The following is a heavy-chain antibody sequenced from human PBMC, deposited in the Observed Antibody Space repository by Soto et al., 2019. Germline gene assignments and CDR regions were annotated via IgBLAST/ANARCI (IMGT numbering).Heavy chain of an antibody. J-gene: IGHJ5*02. CDR1: GYTFTSYD. CDR3: ARDPYYDFWSGYYNAPRRGKWFDP. V-gene: IGHV1-8*01. Sequence: ASVKVSCKASGYTFTSYDINWVRQATGQGLEWMGWMNPNSGNTGYAQKFQGRVTMTRNTSISTAYMELSSLRSEDTAVYYCARDPYYDFWSGYYNAPRRGKWFDPWGQGTLVNVS. CDR2: MNPNSGNT. D-gene: IGHD3-3*01.